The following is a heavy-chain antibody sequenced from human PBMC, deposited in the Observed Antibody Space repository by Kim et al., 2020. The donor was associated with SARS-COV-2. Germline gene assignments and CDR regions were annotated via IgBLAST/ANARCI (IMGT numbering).Heavy chain of an antibody. CDR1: GGSISSSSYY. CDR2: IYYSGSA. Sequence: SETLSLTCTVSGGSISSSSYYWGWIRQPPGKGLEWIGNIYYSGSAYSNPSLQSRVTISVDTSKNQFSLKLSSVTAADTAVYYCARLLGFTTMLVVVTSHCYFDLWGRGTLVTVSS. CDR3: ARLLGFTTMLVVVTSHCYFDL. V-gene: IGHV4-39*01. J-gene: IGHJ2*01. D-gene: IGHD3-22*01.